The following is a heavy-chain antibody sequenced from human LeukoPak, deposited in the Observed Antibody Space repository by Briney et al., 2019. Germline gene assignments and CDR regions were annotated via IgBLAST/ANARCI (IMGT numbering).Heavy chain of an antibody. CDR1: GGSFSGYY. D-gene: IGHD3-10*01. Sequence: SETLSLTCAVYGGSFSGYYWSWIRQPPGKGLEWIGEINHSGSTNYNPSLKSRVTISVDTSKNQFSLRLSSVTAADTAVYYCARYYGSGSFDLIYYFDYWGQGTLVTVSS. CDR2: INHSGST. J-gene: IGHJ4*02. V-gene: IGHV4-34*01. CDR3: ARYYGSGSFDLIYYFDY.